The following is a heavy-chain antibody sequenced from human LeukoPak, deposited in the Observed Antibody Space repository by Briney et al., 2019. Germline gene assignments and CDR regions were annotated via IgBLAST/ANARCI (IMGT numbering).Heavy chain of an antibody. V-gene: IGHV3-13*01. CDR2: IGTAGDT. CDR1: GFTFSSYD. D-gene: IGHD2-8*01. Sequence: GGSLRLSCAASGFTFSSYDMHWVRHATGKGLEWVSAIGTAGDTYYPGSVKGRFTISRENAKNSLYLQMNSLRAGDTAVYYCARCPDCTNGVCYNNWFDPWGQGTLVTVSS. CDR3: ARCPDCTNGVCYNNWFDP. J-gene: IGHJ5*02.